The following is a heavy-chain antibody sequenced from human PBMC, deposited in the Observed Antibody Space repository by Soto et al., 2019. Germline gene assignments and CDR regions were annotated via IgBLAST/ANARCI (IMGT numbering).Heavy chain of an antibody. CDR1: GDSISSGGYY. D-gene: IGHD3-3*01. V-gene: IGHV4-31*03. Sequence: KASETLSLTCTVSGDSISSGGYYGSWIRQHPGEGLEWIGYIYYRGSTYYNPSLKSRVTISVDTSKNQFSLQLSSVTAADTAVYYCAREAGGVSQYYDCWSGSHPHNWFDPWGQGTLVTVSS. CDR2: IYYRGST. J-gene: IGHJ5*02. CDR3: AREAGGVSQYYDCWSGSHPHNWFDP.